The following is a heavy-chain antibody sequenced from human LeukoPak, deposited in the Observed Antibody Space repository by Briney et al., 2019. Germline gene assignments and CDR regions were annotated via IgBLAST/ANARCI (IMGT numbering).Heavy chain of an antibody. J-gene: IGHJ4*02. CDR3: ASGYSYAYKVDLPDY. CDR1: GYTFTGYY. CDR2: INPNSGVT. D-gene: IGHD5-18*01. V-gene: IGHV1-2*02. Sequence: GSSVKVSCKASGYTFTGYYIHWVRQAPGRGLEWMGWINPNSGVTNYAQKFQGRVTMTRDTSISTAYMELSRLRSDDTAMYYCASGYSYAYKVDLPDYWGQGTLVTVSS.